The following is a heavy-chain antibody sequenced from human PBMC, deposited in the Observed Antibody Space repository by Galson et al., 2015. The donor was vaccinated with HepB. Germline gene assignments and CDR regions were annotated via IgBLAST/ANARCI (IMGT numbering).Heavy chain of an antibody. CDR3: ARDSRGGSYLNEREYYFDH. V-gene: IGHV1-69*13. CDR1: GGTFSSYA. D-gene: IGHD1-26*01. Sequence: SVKVSCKASGGTFSSYAISWVRQAPGQGFEWMGGIIPIFGTANYAQKFQGRVTITADESTSTAYMELSSLRSEDTAVYYCARDSRGGSYLNEREYYFDHWGQGTLVTVSS. CDR2: IIPIFGTA. J-gene: IGHJ4*02.